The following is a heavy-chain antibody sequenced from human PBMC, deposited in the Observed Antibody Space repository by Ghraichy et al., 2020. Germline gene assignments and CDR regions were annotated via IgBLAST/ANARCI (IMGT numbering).Heavy chain of an antibody. Sequence: SETLSLTCTVSGDSLDSYYWNWIRQSPGKGLEWIGYIYKDGNTKYNPSLRSRVTISVDKSRNQYSLKVTSVTFADTAIYYCTGGIGWLSDYWGQGTLVTVSS. V-gene: IGHV4-59*01. CDR1: GDSLDSYY. D-gene: IGHD6-19*01. CDR3: TGGIGWLSDY. CDR2: IYKDGNT. J-gene: IGHJ4*02.